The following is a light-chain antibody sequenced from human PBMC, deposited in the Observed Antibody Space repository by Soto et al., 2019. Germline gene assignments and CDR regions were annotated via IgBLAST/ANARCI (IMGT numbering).Light chain of an antibody. V-gene: IGLV2-14*01. CDR2: EVS. J-gene: IGLJ1*01. CDR3: ISYTSDDVRYV. Sequence: QSVLTQPASVSGTPGQSITISCTGSNSDVGIYDFVSWYQHHPGRAPKLIVSEVSHRPSGVSNRFSGSKSGNTASLTISGLQSEDEADYYCISYTSDDVRYVFGTGTHLTVL. CDR1: NSDVGIYDF.